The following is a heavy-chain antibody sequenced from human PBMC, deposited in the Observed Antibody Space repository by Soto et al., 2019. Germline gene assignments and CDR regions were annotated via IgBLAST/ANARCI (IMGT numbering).Heavy chain of an antibody. J-gene: IGHJ5*02. CDR2: IFDSVTA. CDR1: GGSISGYH. V-gene: IGHV4-59*12. CDR3: ARSVFP. Sequence: SETLSLTCSISGGSISGYHWNWIRQTPGKGLEWIGYIFDSVTANYNPSLKSRLTMSLDTSKNQFSLKVSSVTAADTAVYYCARSVFPWGQGTLVTVSS.